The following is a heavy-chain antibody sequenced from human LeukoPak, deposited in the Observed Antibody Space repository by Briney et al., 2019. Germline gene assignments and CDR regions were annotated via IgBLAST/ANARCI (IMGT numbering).Heavy chain of an antibody. CDR1: GFTFSSLG. CDR3: ARDPDYYGSGSTDY. D-gene: IGHD3-10*01. CDR2: ISTSGGST. J-gene: IGHJ4*02. Sequence: GGSLRLSCAASGFTFSSLGMNWVRQAPGKGLEWVSAISTSGGSTYYADSVKGRFTISRDNSKNTLYLQMNSLRAEDTAVYYCARDPDYYGSGSTDYWGQGTLVTVSS. V-gene: IGHV3-23*01.